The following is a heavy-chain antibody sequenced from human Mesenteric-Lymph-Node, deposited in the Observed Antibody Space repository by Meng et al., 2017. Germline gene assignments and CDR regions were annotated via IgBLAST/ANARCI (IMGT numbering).Heavy chain of an antibody. CDR1: GFTFRDYG. CDR2: LNKDAALP. V-gene: IGHV3-74*01. Sequence: GESLKISCAASGFTFRDYGMTWVRQVPGKGLMWVSRLNKDAALPQYADSVKGRFTISKDNAKNTLYLEMHSLRAEDSAIYYCVRETYWSLDLWGQGTLVTVSS. D-gene: IGHD2-15*01. CDR3: VRETYWSLDL. J-gene: IGHJ5*02.